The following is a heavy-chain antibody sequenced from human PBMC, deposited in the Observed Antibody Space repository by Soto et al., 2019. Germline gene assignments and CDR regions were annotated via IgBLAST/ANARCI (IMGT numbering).Heavy chain of an antibody. V-gene: IGHV3-23*01. CDR1: GFTFSSYA. CDR2: ISGSGGST. CDR3: AKKYYGSGFNGMDV. Sequence: PGGSLRLSCAASGFTFSSYAMSWVRQAPGKGLEWVSAISGSGGSTYYADSVKGRFTISRDNSKNTLYLQMNSLRAEDTAVYYCAKKYYGSGFNGMDVWGQGTTVTFSS. D-gene: IGHD3-10*01. J-gene: IGHJ6*02.